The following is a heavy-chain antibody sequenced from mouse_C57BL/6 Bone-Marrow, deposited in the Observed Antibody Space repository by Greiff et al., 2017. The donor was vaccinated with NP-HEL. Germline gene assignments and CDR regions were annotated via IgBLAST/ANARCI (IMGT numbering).Heavy chain of an antibody. Sequence: VQLKESGPGLVKPSQSLSLTCSVTGYSITSGYYWNWIRQFPGNKLEWMGYISYDGSNNYNPSLKNRISITRDTSKNQFFLKLNSVTTEDTATYYCAREAYGSSLDYWGQGTTLTVSS. CDR3: AREAYGSSLDY. J-gene: IGHJ2*01. D-gene: IGHD1-1*01. CDR1: GYSITSGYY. CDR2: ISYDGSN. V-gene: IGHV3-6*01.